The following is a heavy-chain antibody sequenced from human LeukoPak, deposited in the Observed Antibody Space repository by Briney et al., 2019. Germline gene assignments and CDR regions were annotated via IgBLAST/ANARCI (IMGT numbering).Heavy chain of an antibody. J-gene: IGHJ5*02. V-gene: IGHV1-18*01. D-gene: IGHD2-21*01. CDR2: VSGYNGNT. CDR1: GYTFTSYD. Sequence: ASVKVSCKASGYTFTSYDINWVRQAPGQGLEWMGWVSGYNGNTNYAQKFEGRVAMTTDTSSSTAYMELRSLRSDDTAIYYCARGDWFDPWGQGTLVTVSA. CDR3: ARGDWFDP.